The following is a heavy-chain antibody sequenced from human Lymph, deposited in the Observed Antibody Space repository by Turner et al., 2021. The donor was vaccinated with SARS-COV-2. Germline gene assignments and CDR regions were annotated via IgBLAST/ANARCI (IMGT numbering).Heavy chain of an antibody. Sequence: EVQRVELGGGLVHPGGFLRDYCAASVFALSGYWMSWVRKGQGKGMERVVNIKQDGSDKYYVDSVKGRFNISRDNVKNSLYMQTNSLRADDTAVYFCARVGVRFEWSDGYPYYYAMDVWGQGTTVTVSS. CDR1: VFALSGYW. CDR3: ARVGVRFEWSDGYPYYYAMDV. J-gene: IGHJ6*02. V-gene: IGHV3-7*03. CDR2: IKQDGSDK. D-gene: IGHD3-3*01.